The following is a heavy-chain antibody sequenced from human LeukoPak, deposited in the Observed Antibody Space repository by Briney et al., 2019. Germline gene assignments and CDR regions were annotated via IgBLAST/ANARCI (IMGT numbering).Heavy chain of an antibody. CDR2: ISWNSGSI. Sequence: GGSLRLSCAASGFTFDDYAMHWVRQAPGKGLEWVSGISWNSGSIGYADSVKGRFTISRDNAKNSLYLQMNSLRAEDTALYYCAKGVFSSWYYFDYWGQGTLVTVSS. D-gene: IGHD6-13*01. J-gene: IGHJ4*02. CDR3: AKGVFSSWYYFDY. V-gene: IGHV3-9*01. CDR1: GFTFDDYA.